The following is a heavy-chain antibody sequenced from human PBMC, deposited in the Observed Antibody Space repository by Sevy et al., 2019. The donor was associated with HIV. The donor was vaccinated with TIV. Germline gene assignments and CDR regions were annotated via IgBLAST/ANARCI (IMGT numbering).Heavy chain of an antibody. CDR2: INQGGSQE. CDR3: ATILPAGVPAEYFQH. J-gene: IGHJ1*01. CDR1: GLTFSSYW. V-gene: IGHV3-7*01. D-gene: IGHD2-2*01. Sequence: GGSLRLSCAASGLTFSSYWMTWVRQAPGKGLEWVASINQGGSQEYYVDSVKGRFTISRDNAKNSLYLQINSLRAEDTAVYYCATILPAGVPAEYFQHWGQGTLVTVSS.